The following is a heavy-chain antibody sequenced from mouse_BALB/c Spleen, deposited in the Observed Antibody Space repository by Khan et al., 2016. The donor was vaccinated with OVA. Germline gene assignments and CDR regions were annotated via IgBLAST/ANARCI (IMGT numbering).Heavy chain of an antibody. D-gene: IGHD1-1*01. CDR1: GYSITSDYA. Sequence: EVQLQESGPGLVKPSQSLSLTCTVTGYSITSDYAWNWIRQFPGNKLEWMGFISYSGNTNYNPSLKSRISITRDTTTNQFFLQLNSVTIEDTATYYCATVYGGDFDYCGEGTTLTVSS. CDR2: ISYSGNT. V-gene: IGHV3-2*02. J-gene: IGHJ2*01. CDR3: ATVYGGDFDY.